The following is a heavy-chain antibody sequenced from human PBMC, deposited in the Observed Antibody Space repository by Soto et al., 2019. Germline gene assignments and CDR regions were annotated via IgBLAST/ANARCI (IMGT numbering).Heavy chain of an antibody. CDR2: INHSGST. CDR3: ARRSRSSLGSLFAP. V-gene: IGHV4-34*01. D-gene: IGHD6-6*01. Sequence: SETLSLTCAVYGGSFSGYYWSWIRQPPGKGLEWIGEINHSGSTNYNPSLKSRVTISVDTSKNQFSLKLSSVTPTDTAVYYCARRSRSSLGSLFAPWGRGIPVTVSS. CDR1: GGSFSGYY. J-gene: IGHJ5*02.